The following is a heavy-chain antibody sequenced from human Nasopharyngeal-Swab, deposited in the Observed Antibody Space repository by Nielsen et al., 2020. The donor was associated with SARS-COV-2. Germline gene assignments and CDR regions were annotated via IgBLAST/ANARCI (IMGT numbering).Heavy chain of an antibody. CDR3: ARERAYGSGNYFYYYYGMDV. V-gene: IGHV1-46*01. CDR2: INPSGGST. J-gene: IGHJ6*02. CDR1: GYTFTSYY. Sequence: ASVNVSCKASGYTFTSYYMHWVRQAPEQGLEWMGIINPSGGSTSYAQKFQGRVTMTRDTSTSTVYMELSSLRSEDTAVYYCARERAYGSGNYFYYYYGMDVWGQGTTVTVSS. D-gene: IGHD3-10*01.